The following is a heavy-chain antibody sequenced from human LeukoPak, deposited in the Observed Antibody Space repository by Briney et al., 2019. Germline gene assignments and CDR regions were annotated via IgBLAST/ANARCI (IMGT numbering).Heavy chain of an antibody. D-gene: IGHD3-22*01. V-gene: IGHV4-39*07. CDR3: ARPMEGYYYDSGLFEI. Sequence: PSEILSLTCTVSGDSISSSGYYWGWIRQPPGKGLEWIASIYNSGSIYYNPSLRSRVTISIDTSKNEFSLKLSSVTAADTAMYYCARPMEGYYYDSGLFEIWGQGRMVTVSS. CDR2: IYNSGSI. CDR1: GDSISSSGYY. J-gene: IGHJ3*02.